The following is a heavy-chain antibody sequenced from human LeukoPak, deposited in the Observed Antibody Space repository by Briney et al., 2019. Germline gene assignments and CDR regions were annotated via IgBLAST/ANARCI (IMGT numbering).Heavy chain of an antibody. CDR2: IIPIFGTA. Sequence: GSSVKVSCKASGGTFSSYAISWVRQAPGQGLEWMGGIIPIFGTANYAQKSQGRVTITADESTSTAYMELSSLRSEDTAVYYCARDGGYCSSTSCYVPRYWGQGTLVTVSS. CDR3: ARDGGYCSSTSCYVPRY. D-gene: IGHD2-2*01. J-gene: IGHJ4*02. V-gene: IGHV1-69*01. CDR1: GGTFSSYA.